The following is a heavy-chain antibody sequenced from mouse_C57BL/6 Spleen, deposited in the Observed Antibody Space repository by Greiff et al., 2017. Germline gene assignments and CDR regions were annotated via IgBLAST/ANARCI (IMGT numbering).Heavy chain of an antibody. Sequence: VQLQQSGPELVKPGASVKISCKASGYAFSSSWMNWVKQRPGKGLEWIGRIYPGDGDTNYNGKFKGKATLTADKSSSTAYMQLSSLTSEDSAVYFCARSRDYGSYYYAMDYWGQGTSVTVSS. J-gene: IGHJ4*01. V-gene: IGHV1-82*01. D-gene: IGHD1-1*01. CDR3: ARSRDYGSYYYAMDY. CDR2: IYPGDGDT. CDR1: GYAFSSSW.